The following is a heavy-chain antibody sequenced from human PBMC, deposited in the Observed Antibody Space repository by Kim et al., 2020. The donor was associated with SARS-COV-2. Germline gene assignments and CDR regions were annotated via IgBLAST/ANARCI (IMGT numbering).Heavy chain of an antibody. Sequence: KSRVTISVDTSKNQFSLKLSSVTAADTAVYYCARERIIGYNWNRPNWFDPWGQGTLVTVSS. V-gene: IGHV4-34*01. J-gene: IGHJ5*02. D-gene: IGHD1-20*01. CDR3: ARERIIGYNWNRPNWFDP.